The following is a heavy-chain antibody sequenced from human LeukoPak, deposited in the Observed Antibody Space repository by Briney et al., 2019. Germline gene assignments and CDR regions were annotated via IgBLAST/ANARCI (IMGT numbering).Heavy chain of an antibody. CDR2: ICSGGST. CDR3: ARDRRDYYDSSGYYQGAFDI. V-gene: IGHV3-53*01. Sequence: SGGSLRLSCAASGFTVGSNYMSWFRQAPGKGLEWVSVICSGGSTYYADSVKGRFTISRDNSKNTLYLQMNSLRAEDTAVYYCARDRRDYYDSSGYYQGAFDIWGQGTMVTVSS. D-gene: IGHD3-22*01. J-gene: IGHJ3*02. CDR1: GFTVGSNY.